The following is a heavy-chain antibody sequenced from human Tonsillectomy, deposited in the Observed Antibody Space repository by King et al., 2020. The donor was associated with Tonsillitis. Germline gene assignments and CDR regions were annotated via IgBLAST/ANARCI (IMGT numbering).Heavy chain of an antibody. CDR1: GDTFSSYA. D-gene: IGHD2-2*01. CDR3: ARVGFYCSSTSCPLDF. Sequence: QLVQSGAEVKMPGSSVKVSCKASGDTFSSYAISWVRQAPGQGLEWMGGIIPIFTTANYAQKFQGRVTITADESTSTAYMELSSLRSEDTAVYYCARVGFYCSSTSCPLDFWGKGTLVTVSS. J-gene: IGHJ4*02. CDR2: IIPIFTTA. V-gene: IGHV1-69*01.